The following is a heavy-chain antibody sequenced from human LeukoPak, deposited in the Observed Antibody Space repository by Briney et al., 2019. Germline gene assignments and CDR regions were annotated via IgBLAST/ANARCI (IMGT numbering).Heavy chain of an antibody. CDR3: ARAQRYSYGYFDY. J-gene: IGHJ4*02. Sequence: PSETLSLTCTVSGGSLNSYYWSWIRQPPGQGLEWIAYISYSGTASYNPPLKSRVTILVDTSKKQFSLKLSSVTAADTAVYYCARAQRYSYGYFDYWGQGSLVTVSS. V-gene: IGHV4-59*01. D-gene: IGHD5-18*01. CDR1: GGSLNSYY. CDR2: ISYSGTA.